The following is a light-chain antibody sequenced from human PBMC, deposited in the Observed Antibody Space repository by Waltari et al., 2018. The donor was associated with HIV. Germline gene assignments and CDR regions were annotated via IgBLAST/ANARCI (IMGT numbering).Light chain of an antibody. CDR1: QSTSGR. CDR2: RES. J-gene: IGKJ1*01. CDR3: QQYNTNSPRT. V-gene: IGKV1-5*03. Sequence: DIQMTQSPSTLSASVGDRVTITCRPSQSTSGRLAWYQQKPGKAPKLLSYRESSLESGVPSRFSGSGSGSEFTLTISSLQPDDFATYYCQQYNTNSPRTFGQGTKVEIK.